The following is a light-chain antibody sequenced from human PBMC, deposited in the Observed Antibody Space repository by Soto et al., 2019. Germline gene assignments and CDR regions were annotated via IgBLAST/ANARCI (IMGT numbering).Light chain of an antibody. CDR3: QQLNSYPIT. CDR1: QSISSW. J-gene: IGKJ5*01. Sequence: DIQMTQSPSTLSASVGDRVAITFVASQSISSWLAWYQQKPGKAPKLLIYAASTLQSGVPSRFSGSGSGTEFTLTISSLQPEDFATYYCQQLNSYPITFGQGTRLEI. CDR2: AAS. V-gene: IGKV1-5*01.